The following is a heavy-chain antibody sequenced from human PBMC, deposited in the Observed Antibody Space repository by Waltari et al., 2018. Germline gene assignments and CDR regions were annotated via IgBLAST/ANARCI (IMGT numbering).Heavy chain of an antibody. J-gene: IGHJ4*02. D-gene: IGHD2-15*01. Sequence: LVNPSGTLSLTCTVSGEYMSSTDWWRWVRPSPRKGLEWIGQVQRSGRTNYNPSFASRVSVSVDTSTNQFSLKVNSATAADTAVYFCARDRGRGIYLDSWGQGVLVTVSP. CDR3: ARDRGRGIYLDS. CDR2: VQRSGRT. V-gene: IGHV4-4*02. CDR1: GEYMSSTDW.